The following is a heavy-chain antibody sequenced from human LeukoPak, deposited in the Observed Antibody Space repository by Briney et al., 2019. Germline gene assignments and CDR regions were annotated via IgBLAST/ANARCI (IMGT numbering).Heavy chain of an antibody. J-gene: IGHJ4*02. D-gene: IGHD6-19*01. V-gene: IGHV3-30*18. CDR2: ISYDGSSK. CDR1: GFTFSNYG. Sequence: GRSLRLSCAASGFTFSNYGIHWVRQAPGKGLEWVTVISYDGSSKYYADSVKGRFTISRDNSKNTLYLQMNSLRAEDTAVYYCAKYEYSSGWPFDYWGQGTLVTVSS. CDR3: AKYEYSSGWPFDY.